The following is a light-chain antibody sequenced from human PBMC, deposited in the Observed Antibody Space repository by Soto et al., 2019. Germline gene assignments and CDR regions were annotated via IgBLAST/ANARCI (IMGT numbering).Light chain of an antibody. V-gene: IGKV1-12*01. CDR1: PNIGKY. CDR3: QQANSFPMT. CDR2: SAT. J-gene: IGKJ5*01. Sequence: IQMTQSPSSVSASVGDRVTITCRAGPNIGKYLAWYQQKPGKAPKLLIHSATILQGGVPSRFNGSGSGTEFTLTINSLQPEDSATYYCQQANSFPMTFGQGTHWRL.